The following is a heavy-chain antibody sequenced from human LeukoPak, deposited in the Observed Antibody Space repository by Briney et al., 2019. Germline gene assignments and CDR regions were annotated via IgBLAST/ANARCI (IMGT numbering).Heavy chain of an antibody. J-gene: IGHJ3*02. CDR2: IYYSGST. Sequence: PSETLSLTCTVSGGSISSYYWSWIRQPPGKGLEWIGYIYYSGSTNYNPSLKSRVTISVDTSKNPFSLKLSSVTAADTAVYYCAREAVAGSYGAFDIWGQGTMVTVSS. D-gene: IGHD6-19*01. V-gene: IGHV4-59*01. CDR1: GGSISSYY. CDR3: AREAVAGSYGAFDI.